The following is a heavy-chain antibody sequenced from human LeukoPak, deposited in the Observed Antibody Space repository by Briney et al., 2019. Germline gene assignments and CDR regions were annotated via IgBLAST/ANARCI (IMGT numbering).Heavy chain of an antibody. CDR2: IYYSVST. J-gene: IGHJ5*02. CDR3: ARHEYSGSYYGLSWFDP. V-gene: IGHV4-39*01. Sequence: PSETLSLTCTVSGGSISSSGYYWGWIRQPPGKGLEWIASIYYSVSTYYNPSLKSRVTISVDTSKNQLSLKLSSLTAADTAVYYCARHEYSGSYYGLSWFDPWGQGTLVTVSS. CDR1: GGSISSSGYY. D-gene: IGHD1-26*01.